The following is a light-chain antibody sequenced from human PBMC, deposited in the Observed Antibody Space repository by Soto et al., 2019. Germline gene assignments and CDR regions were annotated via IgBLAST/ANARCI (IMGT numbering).Light chain of an antibody. CDR3: QQLNSYPFT. CDR2: SAS. Sequence: DIQLTQSPSIVSASVGDRVTITCRASPGISTFLAWYRHKPGKAPDLLVFSASTLETGVPSRFSGSGSETEFTLTISSLQPEDSATYYCQQLNSYPFTFGPGTIVDIK. CDR1: PGISTF. V-gene: IGKV1-9*01. J-gene: IGKJ3*01.